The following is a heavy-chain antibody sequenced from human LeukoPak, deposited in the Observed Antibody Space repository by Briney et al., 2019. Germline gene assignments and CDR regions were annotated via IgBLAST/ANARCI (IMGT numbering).Heavy chain of an antibody. CDR2: IRYDGSNK. D-gene: IGHD6-19*01. Sequence: QAGGSLRLSCAASGFTFSSYGMHWVRQAPGKGLEWVAFIRYDGSNKYYADSVKGRFTISRDNSKNTLYLQMNSLRAEDTAVYYCAKDRGYSSGWYWFDPWGQGTLVTVSS. V-gene: IGHV3-30*02. J-gene: IGHJ5*02. CDR1: GFTFSSYG. CDR3: AKDRGYSSGWYWFDP.